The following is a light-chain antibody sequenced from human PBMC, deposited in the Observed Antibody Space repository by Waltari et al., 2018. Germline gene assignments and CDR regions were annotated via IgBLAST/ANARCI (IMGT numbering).Light chain of an antibody. V-gene: IGLV7-46*01. CDR3: LLYYSGAWV. CDR1: TGSVTSGLF. Sequence: QAVVTQEPSLTVSPGGTVTLTCGPSTGSVTSGLFSYWFPLKPGQAPRTLIYDTNNQHSWTPARFSGSLLGGKAALTLSGAQPEDEAEYYCLLYYSGAWVFGGGTKLTVL. CDR2: DTN. J-gene: IGLJ3*02.